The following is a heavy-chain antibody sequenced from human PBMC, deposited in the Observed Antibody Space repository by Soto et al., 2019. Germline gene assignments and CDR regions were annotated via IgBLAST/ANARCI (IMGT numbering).Heavy chain of an antibody. D-gene: IGHD3-3*01. J-gene: IGHJ6*03. CDR1: GGSISSSSYY. CDR2: IYYSGST. CDR3: ASERDVLRFLEWSRYMDV. V-gene: IGHV4-39*01. Sequence: SETLSLTCTVSGGSISSSSYYWGWIRQPPGKGLEWIGSIYYSGSTYYNPSLKSRVTISVDTSKNQFSLKLSSVTAADTAVYFFASERDVLRFLEWSRYMDVWGKGTTVTVSS.